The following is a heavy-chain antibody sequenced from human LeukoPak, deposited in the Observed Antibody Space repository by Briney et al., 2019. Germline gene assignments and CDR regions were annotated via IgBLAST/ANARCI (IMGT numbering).Heavy chain of an antibody. J-gene: IGHJ5*02. CDR2: IYYSGST. CDR3: AMTTVTTHYNSFDP. CDR1: GGSISSSSYY. V-gene: IGHV4-39*07. Sequence: PSETLSLTCTVSGGSISSSSYYWGWIRQPPGKGLEWIGSIYYSGSTYYNPSLKSRVTISVDTSKNQFSLKLSSVTAADTAVYYCAMTTVTTHYNSFDPWGQGTLVTVSS. D-gene: IGHD4-17*01.